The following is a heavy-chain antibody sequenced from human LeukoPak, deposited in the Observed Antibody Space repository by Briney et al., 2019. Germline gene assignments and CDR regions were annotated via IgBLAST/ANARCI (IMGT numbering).Heavy chain of an antibody. Sequence: GGSLRLSCTASGFTFGDYALSWVRQAPGKGLEYVSAISSNGGSTYYANSVKGRFTISRDNSKNTLYLQMGSLRAEDMAVYYCARVMTTVTASNSGAFDIWGQGTMVTVSS. V-gene: IGHV3-64*01. CDR1: GFTFGDYA. J-gene: IGHJ3*02. D-gene: IGHD4-17*01. CDR3: ARVMTTVTASNSGAFDI. CDR2: ISSNGGST.